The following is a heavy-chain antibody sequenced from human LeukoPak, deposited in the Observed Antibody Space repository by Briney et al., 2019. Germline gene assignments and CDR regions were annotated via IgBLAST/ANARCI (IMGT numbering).Heavy chain of an antibody. Sequence: GASVKVSCKASGCTFTGYYMHWVRQAPGQGLEWMGWINPNSGGTNYAQKFQGRVTMTRDTSISTAYMELSRLRSDDTAVYYCARDLGLKGYSGYDFFYWGQGTLVTVSS. CDR3: ARDLGLKGYSGYDFFY. J-gene: IGHJ4*02. CDR1: GCTFTGYY. D-gene: IGHD5-12*01. CDR2: INPNSGGT. V-gene: IGHV1-2*02.